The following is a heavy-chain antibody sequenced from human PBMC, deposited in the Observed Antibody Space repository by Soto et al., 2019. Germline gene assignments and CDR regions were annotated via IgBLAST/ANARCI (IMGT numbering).Heavy chain of an antibody. CDR2: ISDSGHYI. J-gene: IGHJ5*02. CDR3: SRSGLALPYSASHWFDP. V-gene: IGHV3-21*01. Sequence: PGGSLRLSCAASGFTFSTYGMNWVRQAPGKGLEWLSSISDSGHYIYYADSVKGRFTISRDNAKNSLFLQMNRLRGEDTAFYFCSRSGLALPYSASHWFDPWGHGTLVTVSS. D-gene: IGHD3-22*01. CDR1: GFTFSTYG.